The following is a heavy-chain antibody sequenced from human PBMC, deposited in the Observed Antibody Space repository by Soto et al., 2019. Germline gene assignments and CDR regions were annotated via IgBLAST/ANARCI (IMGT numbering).Heavy chain of an antibody. CDR2: IWYDGSNK. CDR1: GFTFSSYG. Sequence: GGSLRLSCAASGFTFSSYGMHWVRQAPGKGLEWVAVIWYDGSNKYYADSVKGRFTISRDNSKNTLYLQMNSLRAEDTAVYYCARESGYSSSSVEKVDYWGQGTLVTVSS. J-gene: IGHJ4*02. CDR3: ARESGYSSSSVEKVDY. D-gene: IGHD6-6*01. V-gene: IGHV3-33*01.